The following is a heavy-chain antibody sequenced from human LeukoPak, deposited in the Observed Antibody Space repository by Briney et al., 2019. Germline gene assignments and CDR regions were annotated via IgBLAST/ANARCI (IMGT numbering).Heavy chain of an antibody. J-gene: IGHJ4*02. CDR1: GDSISSYY. D-gene: IGHD3-22*01. CDR3: ARDRGVYDSSGSPQPFYFDC. CDR2: IHHSGNT. V-gene: IGHV4-59*01. Sequence: SETLSLTCTVSGDSISSYYWSWIRQPPGKGLEWIGYIHHSGNTNYNPSLKSRVTISVDTSKNQFSLKLISVTAADTAVYYCARDRGVYDSSGSPQPFYFDCWGQGALVTVSS.